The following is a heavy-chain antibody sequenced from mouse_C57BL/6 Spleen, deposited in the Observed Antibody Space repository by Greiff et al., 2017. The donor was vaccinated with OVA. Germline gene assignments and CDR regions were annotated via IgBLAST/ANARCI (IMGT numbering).Heavy chain of an antibody. J-gene: IGHJ4*01. D-gene: IGHD1-1*02. V-gene: IGHV1-20*01. Sequence: VQLKESGPELVKPGDSVKISCKASGYSFTGYFMNWVMQSHGKSLEWIGRINPYNGDTFYNQKFKGKATLTVDKSSSTAHMELRSLTSEDSAVYYCARFGNYAMDYWGQGTSVTVSS. CDR3: ARFGNYAMDY. CDR1: GYSFTGYF. CDR2: INPYNGDT.